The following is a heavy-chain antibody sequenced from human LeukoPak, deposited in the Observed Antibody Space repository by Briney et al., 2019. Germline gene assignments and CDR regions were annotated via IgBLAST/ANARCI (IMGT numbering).Heavy chain of an antibody. CDR3: AKGLPYRSGGSCFLDY. D-gene: IGHD2-15*01. CDR1: GFTFSSYA. V-gene: IGHV3-23*01. CDR2: ISGSGGST. J-gene: IGHJ4*02. Sequence: GGSLRLSCAASGFTFSSYAMSWVRQAPGKGLEWVSSISGSGGSTYYADSVKGRFTISRDNSKNTLYLQMNSLRAEDTAVYYCAKGLPYRSGGSCFLDYWGQGTLVTVSP.